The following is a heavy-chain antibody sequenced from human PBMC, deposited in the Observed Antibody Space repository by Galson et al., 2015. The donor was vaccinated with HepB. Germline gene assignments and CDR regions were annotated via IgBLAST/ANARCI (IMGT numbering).Heavy chain of an antibody. CDR1: GGTFSSYT. J-gene: IGHJ6*02. V-gene: IGHV1-69*02. CDR2: IIPILGIA. CDR3: ATPHPRGSGWSPLYYYYGMDV. D-gene: IGHD6-19*01. Sequence: SVKVSCKASGGTFSSYTISWVRQAPGQGLEWMGRIIPILGIANYAQKFQGRVTITADKSTSTAYMELSSLRSEDTAVYYCATPHPRGSGWSPLYYYYGMDVWGQGTTVTVSS.